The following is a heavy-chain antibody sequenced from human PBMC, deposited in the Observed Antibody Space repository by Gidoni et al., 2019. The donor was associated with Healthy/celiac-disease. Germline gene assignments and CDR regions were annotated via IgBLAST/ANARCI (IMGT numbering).Heavy chain of an antibody. J-gene: IGHJ4*02. CDR3: AKDGGSSWYFVPSD. V-gene: IGHV3-43*01. D-gene: IGHD6-13*01. CDR1: GFTFDDYT. Sequence: EVQLVESGGVVVQPGGSLRLSCAASGFTFDDYTMHWVRQAPGKGLEWVSLISWDGGSTYYADSVKGRFTISRDNSKNSLYLQMNSLRTEDTALYYCAKDGGSSWYFVPSDWGQGTLVTVSS. CDR2: ISWDGGST.